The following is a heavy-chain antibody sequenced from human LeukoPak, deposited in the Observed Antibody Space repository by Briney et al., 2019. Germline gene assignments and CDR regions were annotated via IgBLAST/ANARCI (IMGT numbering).Heavy chain of an antibody. J-gene: IGHJ4*02. CDR2: ISGSGGST. Sequence: PGGSLRLSCAASGFTFSTSWMHWVRQAPGKGLEWVSAISGSGGSTYYADSVKGRSTISRDNSKNTLYLQMNSLRAEDTAVYYCAKGPGLFYGDYVRYFDYWGQGTLVTVSS. V-gene: IGHV3-23*01. D-gene: IGHD4-17*01. CDR3: AKGPGLFYGDYVRYFDY. CDR1: GFTFSTSW.